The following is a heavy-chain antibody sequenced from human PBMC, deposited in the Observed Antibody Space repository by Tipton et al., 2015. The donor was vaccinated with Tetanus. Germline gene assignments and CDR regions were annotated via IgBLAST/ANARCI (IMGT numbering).Heavy chain of an antibody. Sequence: TLSLTCTIYGGTFSGYYCSWIRQPPGRGLEWIGEIHPSGSTNYNPSLTSRVTLSQDTSKSQFSLKLSSVTAADTAVYYCSRGADRTKAGIGWGQGTLVTVSS. V-gene: IGHV4-34*01. CDR1: GGTFSGYY. D-gene: IGHD1-7*01. CDR2: IHPSGST. J-gene: IGHJ4*02. CDR3: SRGADRTKAGIG.